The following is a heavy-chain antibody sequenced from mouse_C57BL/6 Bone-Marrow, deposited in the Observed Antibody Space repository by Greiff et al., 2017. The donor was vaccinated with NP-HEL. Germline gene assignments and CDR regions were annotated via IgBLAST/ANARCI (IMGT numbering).Heavy chain of an antibody. D-gene: IGHD1-1*01. CDR2: ILPGSGST. V-gene: IGHV1-9*01. CDR3: ALQGYYGSSYDWYFDV. J-gene: IGHJ1*03. Sequence: QVQLQQSGAELMKPGASVKLSCKATGYTFTGYWIEWVKQRPGHGLEWIGEILPGSGSTNYNEKFKGKATFTADTSSNTAYMQRSSLTTEDSAIYYCALQGYYGSSYDWYFDVWGTGTTVTVSS. CDR1: GYTFTGYW.